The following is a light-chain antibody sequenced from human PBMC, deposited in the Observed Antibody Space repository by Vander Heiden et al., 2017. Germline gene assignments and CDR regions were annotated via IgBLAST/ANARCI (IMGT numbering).Light chain of an antibody. CDR2: DVS. V-gene: IGLV2-14*03. CDR1: SSDVGGYNY. Sequence: QSALPQPASVSGSPGPSTTISCTGTSSDVGGYNYVSWYQQRPGKAPELMIYDVSTRPSGVSNRFSGSKSGNTASLTISGLQAEDEADYYCSAYTSSHTLVFGGGTKLTVL. CDR3: SAYTSSHTLV. J-gene: IGLJ3*02.